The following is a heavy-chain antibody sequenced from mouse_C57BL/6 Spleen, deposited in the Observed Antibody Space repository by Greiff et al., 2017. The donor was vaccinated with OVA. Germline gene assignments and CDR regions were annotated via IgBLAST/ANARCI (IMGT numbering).Heavy chain of an antibody. V-gene: IGHV1-55*01. Sequence: VQLQQPGAELVKPGASVKMSCKASGYTFTSYWITWVKQRPGQGLEWIGDIYPGSGSTNYNEKFKSKATLTVGTSSSTAYMQLSSLTSEDSAVYYCAREDYGSKKDDYWGQGTTLTVSS. J-gene: IGHJ2*01. D-gene: IGHD1-1*01. CDR1: GYTFTSYW. CDR3: AREDYGSKKDDY. CDR2: IYPGSGST.